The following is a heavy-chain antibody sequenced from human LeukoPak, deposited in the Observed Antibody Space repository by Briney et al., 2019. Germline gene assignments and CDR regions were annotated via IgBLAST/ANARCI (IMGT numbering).Heavy chain of an antibody. D-gene: IGHD2/OR15-2a*01. CDR3: ARISMTGKYKLDG. CDR1: GYRFTSYW. J-gene: IGHJ4*02. Sequence: GESLKISCKASGYRFTSYWIGWVRRMPGKGLECMGVMYPGDSDTRYSPSFQGQVIMSVDKSIDTAYLQWSSLKAADTAMYYCARISMTGKYKLDGWGRGTLVTVSS. CDR2: MYPGDSDT. V-gene: IGHV5-51*01.